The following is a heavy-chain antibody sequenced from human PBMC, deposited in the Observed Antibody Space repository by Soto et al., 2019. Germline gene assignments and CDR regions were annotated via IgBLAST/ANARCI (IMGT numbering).Heavy chain of an antibody. CDR2: ISYDGSNK. J-gene: IGHJ4*02. Sequence: QVQLVESGGGVVQPGRSLRLSCAASGFTFSSYGMHWVRQAPGKGLEWVAVISYDGSNKYYADSVKGRFTISRDNSKNTLYLQMNSLRAEDTAVYYCTKSSGGGIVVVTGYFDYWGQGTLVTVSS. CDR3: TKSSGGGIVVVTGYFDY. CDR1: GFTFSSYG. V-gene: IGHV3-30*18. D-gene: IGHD2-21*02.